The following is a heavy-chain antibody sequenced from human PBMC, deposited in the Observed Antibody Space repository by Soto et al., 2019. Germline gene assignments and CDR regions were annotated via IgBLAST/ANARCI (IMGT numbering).Heavy chain of an antibody. CDR3: ARLFCSSTTCYWGANWFDP. V-gene: IGHV4-30-4*01. Sequence: TLSLTCSVSGASISSSGDYSWSWIRQPPGKGLEWIGSIYYSGSTYYNPSLKSRVTISVDTSKNQFSLKLSSVTAADTAVYYCARLFCSSTTCYWGANWFDPWGQGTLVTVSS. D-gene: IGHD2-2*01. CDR2: IYYSGST. CDR1: GASISSSGDYS. J-gene: IGHJ5*02.